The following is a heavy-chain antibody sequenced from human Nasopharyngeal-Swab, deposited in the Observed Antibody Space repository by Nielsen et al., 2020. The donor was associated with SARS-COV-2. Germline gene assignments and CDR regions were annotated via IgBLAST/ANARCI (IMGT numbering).Heavy chain of an antibody. D-gene: IGHD1-26*01. J-gene: IGHJ6*03. CDR3: ARTSGTHYVSYMDV. CDR2: ISHSGST. V-gene: IGHV4-30-2*01. Sequence: SETLSLTCAVSGGPIGAYSWSWIRQPPGKGLEWIGYISHSGSTYNNPSLKSRIIISAGRSKNQFSLKLNSVTAADTAVYFCARTSGTHYVSYMDVWGKGITVTVS. CDR1: GGPIGAYS.